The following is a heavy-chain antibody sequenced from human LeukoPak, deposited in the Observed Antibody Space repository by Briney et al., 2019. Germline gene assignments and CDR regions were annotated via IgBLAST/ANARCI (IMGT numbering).Heavy chain of an antibody. CDR1: GGSISSSSYY. CDR3: ARANPAVAPYYYYYYMDV. Sequence: SETLSLTCTVSGGSISSSSYYWGWIRQPPGKGLEWIGGIYYSGSTYYNPSLKSRVTISVDTSKNQFSLKRSSVTAADTAVYYCARANPAVAPYYYYYYMDVWGKGTTVTVSS. J-gene: IGHJ6*03. V-gene: IGHV4-39*01. D-gene: IGHD6-19*01. CDR2: IYYSGST.